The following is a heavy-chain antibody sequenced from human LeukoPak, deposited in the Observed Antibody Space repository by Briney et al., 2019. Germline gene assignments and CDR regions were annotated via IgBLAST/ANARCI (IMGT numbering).Heavy chain of an antibody. D-gene: IGHD5-24*01. Sequence: GGSLRLSCAASGFTFSTYAMNWVRQAPGKGLEWVPVIVGNGGGIHYADSVRGRFTISRDNAKNTLYLQMNSLRAEDTAVYYCAKDRIPDGKYSIDFWGQGTLVTVSS. CDR3: AKDRIPDGKYSIDF. V-gene: IGHV3-23*01. J-gene: IGHJ4*02. CDR1: GFTFSTYA. CDR2: IVGNGGGI.